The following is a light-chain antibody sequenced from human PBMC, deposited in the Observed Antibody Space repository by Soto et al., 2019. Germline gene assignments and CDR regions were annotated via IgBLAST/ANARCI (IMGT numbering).Light chain of an antibody. Sequence: EIVLTQSPVTLSVSPGERATLSCRASQSVSSNLAWYQQEPGQAPRLLIYGASTRATGIPARFSGSGSGTEFNLTISSLQSEDFAVYYCQTYNNWYSFGQGTKLEIK. CDR3: QTYNNWYS. V-gene: IGKV3-15*01. CDR1: QSVSSN. CDR2: GAS. J-gene: IGKJ2*03.